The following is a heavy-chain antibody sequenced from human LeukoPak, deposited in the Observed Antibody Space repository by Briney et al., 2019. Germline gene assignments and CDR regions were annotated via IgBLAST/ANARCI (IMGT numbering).Heavy chain of an antibody. CDR3: ARGGTYNDILSFDP. V-gene: IGHV4-59*01. J-gene: IGHJ5*02. D-gene: IGHD3-9*01. CDR1: GGSISSYY. Sequence: PSETLSLTCTVSGGSISSYYWTWIRQSPGKGLEWIGQIYYTGRTYYNPSLERRVTISLDTSRIQFSLIMTSVTAADTAMYYCARGGTYNDILSFDPWGQGTLVSVSS. CDR2: IYYTGRT.